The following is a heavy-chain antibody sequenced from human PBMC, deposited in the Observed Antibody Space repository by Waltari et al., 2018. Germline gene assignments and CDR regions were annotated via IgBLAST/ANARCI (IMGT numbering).Heavy chain of an antibody. CDR3: AREYSRICFHALDG. D-gene: IGHD6-13*01. CDR2: IQYDGSIK. V-gene: IGHV3-33*05. Sequence: QVHVVESGGGVVQPGGSLRLAGAASGFAAGNYGMHWVRQAPGKGLEWVAVIQYDGSIKNYADSVKGRFTISRENSKNTLYLEMKSLRAEDTAVYYCAREYSRICFHALDGWGQGTAVTVSS. CDR1: GFAAGNYG. J-gene: IGHJ6*02.